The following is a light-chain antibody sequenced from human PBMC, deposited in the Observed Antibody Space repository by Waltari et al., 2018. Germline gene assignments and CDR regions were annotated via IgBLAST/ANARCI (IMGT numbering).Light chain of an antibody. J-gene: IGLJ1*01. CDR2: DVS. V-gene: IGLV2-23*02. CDR1: RGDVGGYNY. Sequence: QSALTQPVSVSGSPGQSITISCTGTRGDVGGYNYVSWYQQHPGKAPKLMIYDVSKRPSGASNRFSGSKSGNTASLTVSGLQAEDEADYYCCSYAGASTYVFGTGTKVTVL. CDR3: CSYAGASTYV.